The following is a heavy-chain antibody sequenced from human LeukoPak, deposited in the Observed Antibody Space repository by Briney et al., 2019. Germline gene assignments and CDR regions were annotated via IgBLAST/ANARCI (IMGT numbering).Heavy chain of an antibody. CDR2: INPNSGGT. CDR3: ARDRPNYDYVWGSYRNDAFDI. Sequence: ASVKVSCKASGYTFTGYYMHWVRQAPGQGLEWMGWINPNSGGTNYAQKFQGRVTMTRDTSISTAYMELSRLRSDDTAVYYCARDRPNYDYVWGSYRNDAFDIWGQGTMVTVSS. J-gene: IGHJ3*02. CDR1: GYTFTGYY. V-gene: IGHV1-2*02. D-gene: IGHD3-16*02.